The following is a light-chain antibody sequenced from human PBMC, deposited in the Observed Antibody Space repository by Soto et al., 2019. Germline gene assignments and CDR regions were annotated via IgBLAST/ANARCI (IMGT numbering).Light chain of an antibody. V-gene: IGKV3-15*01. CDR2: DAS. J-gene: IGKJ1*01. Sequence: ILMTQSPATLSVAAGERATLSCRASQSVSTNLAWYQQKPGQAPRLLIYDASTRATGIPARFSGSGSGTEFTLTISGLQSEDFAVSYFQQYNSWPPWTFGQGTKVEIK. CDR3: QQYNSWPPWT. CDR1: QSVSTN.